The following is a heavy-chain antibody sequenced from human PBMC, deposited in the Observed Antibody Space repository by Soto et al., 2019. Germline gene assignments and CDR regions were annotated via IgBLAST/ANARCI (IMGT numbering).Heavy chain of an antibody. CDR1: GCTFTSYY. Sequence: ASVKVSCKASGCTFTSYYMHWVRQAPGQGLEWMGIINPSGGSTSYAQKFQGRVTMTRDTSTSTVYMELSSLRSEDTAVYYCARNLAFSSSRYYYYGMDVWGQGTTVTVSS. CDR3: ARNLAFSSSRYYYYGMDV. CDR2: INPSGGST. V-gene: IGHV1-46*01. D-gene: IGHD6-13*01. J-gene: IGHJ6*02.